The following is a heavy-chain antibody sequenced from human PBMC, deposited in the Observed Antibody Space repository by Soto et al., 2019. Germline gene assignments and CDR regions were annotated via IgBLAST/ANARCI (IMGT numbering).Heavy chain of an antibody. CDR1: GGSISSSSYY. D-gene: IGHD3-3*01. CDR2: IYYSGST. J-gene: IGHJ6*02. CDR3: ARLLQYYYGMDV. Sequence: TSETLSLTCTVSGGSISSSSYYWGWIRQPPGKGLEWIGSIYYSGSTYYNPSLKSRVTISVDTSKNQFSLKLSSVTAADTAVYYFARLLQYYYGMDVWGQGTSVPVSS. V-gene: IGHV4-39*01.